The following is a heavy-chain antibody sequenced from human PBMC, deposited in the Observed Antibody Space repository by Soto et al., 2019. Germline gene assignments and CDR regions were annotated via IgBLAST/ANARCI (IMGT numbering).Heavy chain of an antibody. CDR2: INPSGGGT. D-gene: IGHD3-16*01. V-gene: IGHV1-46*01. Sequence: ASVKVSCKASGYTFTSYYMHWLRQAPGQGLEWMGIINPSGGGTTYAQKFQGRVTMTRDTPTSTVYMELTSLRSEDTAVYYCARDFGASRPMYWYDPWGQGTLVTVSS. J-gene: IGHJ5*02. CDR3: ARDFGASRPMYWYDP. CDR1: GYTFTSYY.